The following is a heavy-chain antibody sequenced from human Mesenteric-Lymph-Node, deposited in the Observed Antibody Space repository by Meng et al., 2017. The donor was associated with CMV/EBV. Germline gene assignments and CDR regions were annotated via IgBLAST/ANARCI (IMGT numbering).Heavy chain of an antibody. CDR1: GGSFSGYY. Sequence: GSLRLSRAVYGGSFSGYYWSWIRQPPGKGLEWIGEINHSGSTNYNPSLKSRVTISVDTSKNQFSLKLSSVTAADTAVYYCARGHRITMIVVVIKPFDYWGQGTLVTVSS. V-gene: IGHV4-34*01. D-gene: IGHD3-22*01. CDR3: ARGHRITMIVVVIKPFDY. CDR2: INHSGST. J-gene: IGHJ4*02.